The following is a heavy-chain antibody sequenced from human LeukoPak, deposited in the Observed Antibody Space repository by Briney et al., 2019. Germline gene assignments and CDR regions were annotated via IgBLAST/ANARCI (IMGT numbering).Heavy chain of an antibody. CDR2: IIPIFGTA. V-gene: IGHV1-69*06. Sequence: ASVKVSCKASGGTFSSYAISWVRQAPGQGLEWMGGIIPIFGTANYAQKFQGRVTITADKSTSTAYMELSSLRSEDTAVYYCARVARRGIAVAGGKTSVYNWFDPWGQGTLVTVSS. D-gene: IGHD6-19*01. J-gene: IGHJ5*02. CDR1: GGTFSSYA. CDR3: ARVARRGIAVAGGKTSVYNWFDP.